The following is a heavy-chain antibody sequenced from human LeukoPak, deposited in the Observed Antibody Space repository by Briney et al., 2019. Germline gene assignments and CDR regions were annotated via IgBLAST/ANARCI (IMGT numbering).Heavy chain of an antibody. CDR2: IKQDGSEK. V-gene: IGHV3-7*01. J-gene: IGHJ6*03. Sequence: GGSLRLSCAASGFTFSSYWMSWVRQAPGKGLEWVANIKQDGSEKYYVDSVKGRFTISRDNAKNSLYLQMNSLRAEDTAVYYCARDGRGAVAGIYYYYYMDVWGKGTTVTVS. CDR1: GFTFSSYW. D-gene: IGHD6-19*01. CDR3: ARDGRGAVAGIYYYYYMDV.